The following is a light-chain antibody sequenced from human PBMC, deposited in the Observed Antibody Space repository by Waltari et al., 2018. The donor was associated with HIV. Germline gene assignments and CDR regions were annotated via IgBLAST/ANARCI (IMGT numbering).Light chain of an antibody. Sequence: EIVLTQSPATLSVAPGQRATLSCRASQSVSNNLAWYQEKPGPSPRLLLYGASARDIGIPARFSGSWPGTEVTLTVSILQSADSAVYYCQQYNDWLLGTFGQGTRLEI. CDR2: GAS. J-gene: IGKJ5*01. CDR3: QQYNDWLLGT. V-gene: IGKV3-15*01. CDR1: QSVSNN.